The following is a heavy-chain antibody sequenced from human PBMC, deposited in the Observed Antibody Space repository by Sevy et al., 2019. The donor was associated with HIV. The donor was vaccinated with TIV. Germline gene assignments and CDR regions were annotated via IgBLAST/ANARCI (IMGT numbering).Heavy chain of an antibody. V-gene: IGHV4-30-4*01. J-gene: IGHJ3*02. CDR2: IYYSGST. Sequence: SETLSLTCTVSGGSISSGDYYWSWIRQPPGKGLEWIGYIYYSGSTYYDPSLKSRVTISVDTSKNQFSLKLSSVTAADTAVYYCARDPPYYYDSSGYYPGAFDIWGQGTMVTVSS. CDR3: ARDPPYYYDSSGYYPGAFDI. CDR1: GGSISSGDYY. D-gene: IGHD3-22*01.